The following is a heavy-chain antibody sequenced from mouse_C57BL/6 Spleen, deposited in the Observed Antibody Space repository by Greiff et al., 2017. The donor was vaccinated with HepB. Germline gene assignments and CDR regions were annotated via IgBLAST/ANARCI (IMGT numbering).Heavy chain of an antibody. CDR3: TRYGVYYDYDWDFDY. CDR2: IYPGDGDT. Sequence: QVQLQQSGPELVKPGASVKIPCKASGYAFSSSWMNWVKQRPGKGLEWIGRIYPGDGDTNYNGKFKGKATLTADKSSSTAYMQLSSLTSEDSAVYFCTRYGVYYDYDWDFDYWGQGTTLTVSS. V-gene: IGHV1-82*01. J-gene: IGHJ2*01. D-gene: IGHD2-4*01. CDR1: GYAFSSSW.